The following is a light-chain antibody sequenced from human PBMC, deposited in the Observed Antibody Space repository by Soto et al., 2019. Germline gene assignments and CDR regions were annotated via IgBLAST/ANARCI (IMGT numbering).Light chain of an antibody. CDR2: DAS. CDR3: QQYNSYRT. V-gene: IGKV1-5*01. Sequence: DIPMTHSPSTLYASLWDIATITCRASQSISSWLAWYQQKPGKAPKLLIYDASSLESGVPSRFSGSGSGTEFTLTISSLQPDDFATYYCQQYNSYRTFGQGTKVDIK. CDR1: QSISSW. J-gene: IGKJ1*01.